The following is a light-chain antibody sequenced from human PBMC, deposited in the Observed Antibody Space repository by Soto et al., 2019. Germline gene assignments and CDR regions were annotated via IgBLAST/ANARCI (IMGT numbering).Light chain of an antibody. CDR2: DVT. CDR3: CSYGVDVAV. J-gene: IGLJ2*01. CDR1: TSDVGGHHF. V-gene: IGLV2-11*01. Sequence: QSALTQPRSVSGSPGQSVTISCTGATSDVGGHHFVSWYQHHPGKAPKLVIYDVTNRPSGVPHRFSGSESGNTASLTISGLQPEDEADYHCCSYGVDVAVFGGGTQLTVL.